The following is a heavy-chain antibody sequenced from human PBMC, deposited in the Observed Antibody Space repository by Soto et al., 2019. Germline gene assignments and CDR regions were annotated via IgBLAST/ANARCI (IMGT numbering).Heavy chain of an antibody. V-gene: IGHV4-39*01. J-gene: IGHJ6*02. CDR1: GDSITGISYY. CDR3: ASSSLYGMDV. CDR2: FYYSGRT. Sequence: NPSETLSLTGSVSGDSITGISYYWGWIRQTPGKGLEWIGSFYYSGRTYYNPSLRSQLTISVDTSRNQFSLRLSSVTAADTAVYYCASSSLYGMDVWGQGTTVTVSS.